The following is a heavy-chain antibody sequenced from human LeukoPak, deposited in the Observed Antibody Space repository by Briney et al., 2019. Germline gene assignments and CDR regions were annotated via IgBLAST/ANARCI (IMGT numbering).Heavy chain of an antibody. V-gene: IGHV3-23*01. Sequence: GGSLRLSCAASGFTFRRYDMSWVRQAPGKGLECVSAISGNGDSTYYVDSVKGRFTISRDNSKNTLYLQMNSLRAEDTAVYYCALYCSGGSCYSMGGAFDIWGQGTVVTVSS. CDR1: GFTFRRYD. J-gene: IGHJ3*02. CDR3: ALYCSGGSCYSMGGAFDI. CDR2: ISGNGDST. D-gene: IGHD2-15*01.